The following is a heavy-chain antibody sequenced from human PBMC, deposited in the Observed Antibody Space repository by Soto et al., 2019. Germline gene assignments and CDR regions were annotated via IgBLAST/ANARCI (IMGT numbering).Heavy chain of an antibody. V-gene: IGHV1-18*01. J-gene: IGHJ4*02. D-gene: IGHD4-17*01. CDR1: GYTFKTYG. CDR3: AKNAVSGDYASHLDY. Sequence: QIHLVQSGPEVRKPGASVKLSCKTSGYTFKTYGLTWVRQAPGEGLEWMGWINPYSGNTAFAEKFQDRITVTTDTSTDTAYMELEDLDSDDTAVYYCAKNAVSGDYASHLDYWGQGTLVAVST. CDR2: INPYSGNT.